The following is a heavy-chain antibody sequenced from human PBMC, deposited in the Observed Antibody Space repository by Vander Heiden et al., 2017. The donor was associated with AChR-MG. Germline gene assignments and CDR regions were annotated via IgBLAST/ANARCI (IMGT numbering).Heavy chain of an antibody. V-gene: IGHV1-58*02. CDR1: GFTFNSSA. J-gene: IGHJ4*02. CDR3: AASVVEMATIPNFDN. D-gene: IGHD5-12*01. Sequence: QVQMEQSGREVKKPWTSVKVSCKGSGFTFNSSAMLWVRQTRGQRLEWIGWIVVGSGNTKYSQKFQERVTLTRDLSTSTAYMELSSLRSEDTAVYYCAASVVEMATIPNFDNWGQGTLVSVSS. CDR2: IVVGSGNT.